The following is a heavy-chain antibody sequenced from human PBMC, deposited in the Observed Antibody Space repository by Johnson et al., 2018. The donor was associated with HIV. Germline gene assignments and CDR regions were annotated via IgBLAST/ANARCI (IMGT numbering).Heavy chain of an antibody. CDR2: IKQDGSEK. D-gene: IGHD2-15*01. Sequence: VQLVESGGGLVQPGGSLRLSCAASGFTFSSYWMSWVRQAPGKGLEWVANIKQDGSEKYYVDSVKGRFSISRDNAKNSLHLQMNRLRAEDTAVYYCARLRSGNRAFDIWGQGTMVTVSS. CDR3: ARLRSGNRAFDI. J-gene: IGHJ3*02. V-gene: IGHV3-7*05. CDR1: GFTFSSYW.